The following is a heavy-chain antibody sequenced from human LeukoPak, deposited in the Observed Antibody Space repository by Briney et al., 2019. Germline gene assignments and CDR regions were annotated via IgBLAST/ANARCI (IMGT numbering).Heavy chain of an antibody. CDR2: INHSGST. J-gene: IGHJ4*02. V-gene: IGHV4-34*01. CDR3: ARGRGDDFWSGYEYYFDY. D-gene: IGHD3-3*01. Sequence: PSETLSLTCAVYGGSFSGYYWSWIRQPPGKGLEWIGEINHSGSTNYNPSLKSRVTISVDTSKNQFSLKLSSVTAADTAVYYCARGRGDDFWSGYEYYFDYWGQGTLVTVSS. CDR1: GGSFSGYY.